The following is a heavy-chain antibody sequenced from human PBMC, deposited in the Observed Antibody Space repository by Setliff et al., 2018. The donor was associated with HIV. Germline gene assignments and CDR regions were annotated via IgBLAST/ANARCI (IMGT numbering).Heavy chain of an antibody. CDR2: ISSSDNTI. V-gene: IGHV3-48*01. CDR1: GFTFSSYS. D-gene: IGHD3-9*01. CDR3: ARDHQFYDICDY. Sequence: GGSLRLSCAASGFTFSSYSMNWVCQTPGKGLEWVSYISSSDNTIHYADSVKGRFTISRDNAKNSLYLQMNSLRAEDTAVYYCARDHQFYDICDYWGQGTLVTVSS. J-gene: IGHJ4*02.